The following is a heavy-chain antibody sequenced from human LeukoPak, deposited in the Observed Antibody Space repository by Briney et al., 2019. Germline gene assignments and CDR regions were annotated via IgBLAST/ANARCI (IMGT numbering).Heavy chain of an antibody. J-gene: IGHJ4*02. CDR2: IIPIFGTA. V-gene: IGHV1-69*01. Sequence: ASVKVSCKASGGTFSSYAISWVRQAPGQGLEWMGGIIPIFGTANYAQKFQGRVTITADESTSTAYMELSRLRSDDTAVYYCARVPIAVADRGFDYWGQGTLVTVSS. CDR1: GGTFSSYA. D-gene: IGHD6-19*01. CDR3: ARVPIAVADRGFDY.